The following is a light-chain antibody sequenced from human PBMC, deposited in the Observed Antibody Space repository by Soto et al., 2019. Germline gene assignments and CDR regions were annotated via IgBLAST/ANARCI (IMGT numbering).Light chain of an antibody. CDR2: DAS. CDR1: QSVSSY. J-gene: IGKJ1*01. CDR3: QQRSNWPRT. Sequence: IVLPQSPATLSLSPGERATLSCRASQSVSSYLAWYQQKPCQAPRLLLYDASNRATGIPARFSASGSGTDFTLTISILEPEDFAVYYCQQRSNWPRTFGQGTKVEIK. V-gene: IGKV3-11*01.